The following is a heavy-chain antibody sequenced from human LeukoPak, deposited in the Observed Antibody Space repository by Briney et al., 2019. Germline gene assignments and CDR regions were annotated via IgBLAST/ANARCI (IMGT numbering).Heavy chain of an antibody. CDR2: IYYSGST. CDR1: GGSISSGGYY. V-gene: IGHV4-31*11. D-gene: IGHD3-9*01. CDR3: ARGARYFDWLLYPTEGWFDP. J-gene: IGHJ5*02. Sequence: SETLSLTCAVYGGSISSGGYYWSWIRQHPGKGLEWIGYIYYSGSTYYNPSLKSRVTISVDTSKNQFSLKLSSVTAADTAVYYCARGARYFDWLLYPTEGWFDPWGQGTLVTVSS.